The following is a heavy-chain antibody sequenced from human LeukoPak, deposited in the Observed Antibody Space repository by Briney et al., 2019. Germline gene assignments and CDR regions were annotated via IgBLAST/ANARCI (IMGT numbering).Heavy chain of an antibody. CDR3: AGGGYSYGYGFAFDY. CDR2: IYYSGST. Sequence: SETLSLTCTVSGGSISSYYWSWIRQPPGKGLEWIGYIYYSGSTNYNPSLKSRVTISVDTSKNQFSLKLSSVTAADTAVYYCAGGGYSYGYGFAFDYWGQGTLVTVSS. J-gene: IGHJ4*02. CDR1: GGSISSYY. D-gene: IGHD5-18*01. V-gene: IGHV4-59*01.